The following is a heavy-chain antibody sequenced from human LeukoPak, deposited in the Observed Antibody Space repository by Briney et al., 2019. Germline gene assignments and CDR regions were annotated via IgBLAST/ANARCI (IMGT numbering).Heavy chain of an antibody. D-gene: IGHD2-15*01. CDR3: VKSGGYFYMDA. CDR2: GSWNRDII. J-gene: IGHJ6*03. Sequence: GRSLRLSCAASGFIFHDFAMHWVRQAPGKGLEWVSSGSWNRDIINYADSVRGRFTVSRDNDQNSLYLEMNNLRPDDTALYYCVKSGGYFYMDAWGKGTTVIVSS. CDR1: GFIFHDFA. V-gene: IGHV3-9*01.